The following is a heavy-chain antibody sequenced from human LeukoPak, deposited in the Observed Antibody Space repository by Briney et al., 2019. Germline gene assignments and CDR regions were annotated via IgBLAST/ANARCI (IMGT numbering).Heavy chain of an antibody. V-gene: IGHV1-46*03. D-gene: IGHD2-2*02. CDR3: VREGLGYCSSTSCYRLGY. Sequence: EASVKVSCKASGYTFTSYYMHWVRQAPGQGLEWMGIINSSGGSTSYAQKFQGRVTMTRDTSTSTVYMELSSLRSEDTAVYYCVREGLGYCSSTSCYRLGYWGQGTLVTVSS. CDR2: INSSGGST. CDR1: GYTFTSYY. J-gene: IGHJ4*02.